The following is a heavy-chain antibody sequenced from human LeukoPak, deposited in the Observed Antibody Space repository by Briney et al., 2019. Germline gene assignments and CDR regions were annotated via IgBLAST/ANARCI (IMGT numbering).Heavy chain of an antibody. V-gene: IGHV4-34*01. CDR1: GGSFSGYY. Sequence: PSETLSLTCAVYGGSFSGYYWSWIRQPPGKGLEWIGEINHSGSTNYNPSLKSRVTISVDTSKNQFSLKLSSVTAADTAVYYCARHGAVAGYNWFDPWGQGTLVTVSS. D-gene: IGHD6-19*01. CDR2: INHSGST. J-gene: IGHJ5*02. CDR3: ARHGAVAGYNWFDP.